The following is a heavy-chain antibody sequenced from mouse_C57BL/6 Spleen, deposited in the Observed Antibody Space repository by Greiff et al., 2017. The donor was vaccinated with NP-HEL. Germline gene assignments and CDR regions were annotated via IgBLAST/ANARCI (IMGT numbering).Heavy chain of an antibody. CDR2: ISDGGSYT. CDR1: GFTFSSYA. V-gene: IGHV5-4*01. CDR3: ARDLYYGSGNYYAMDD. Sequence: EVHLVESGGGLVKPGGSLKLSCAASGFTFSSYAMSWVRQTPEKRLEWVATISDGGSYTSYPDNVKGRFTISRDNAKNHQYLQMSHLKSEDTAMYYCARDLYYGSGNYYAMDDWGQGTSVTVSS. D-gene: IGHD1-1*01. J-gene: IGHJ4*01.